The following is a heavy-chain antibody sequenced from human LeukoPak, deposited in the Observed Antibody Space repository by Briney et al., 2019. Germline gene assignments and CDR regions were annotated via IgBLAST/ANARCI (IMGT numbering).Heavy chain of an antibody. Sequence: GASVTVSCTASGYTFTGYYMHWVRQAPGQGLEWMGWIYPNSGGTNFAQKFQGRVTITTDESTSTAYMELSSLRSEDTAVYYCARGKYNWNYLDAFDIWGQGTMVTVSS. V-gene: IGHV1-2*02. J-gene: IGHJ3*02. CDR2: IYPNSGGT. D-gene: IGHD1-7*01. CDR1: GYTFTGYY. CDR3: ARGKYNWNYLDAFDI.